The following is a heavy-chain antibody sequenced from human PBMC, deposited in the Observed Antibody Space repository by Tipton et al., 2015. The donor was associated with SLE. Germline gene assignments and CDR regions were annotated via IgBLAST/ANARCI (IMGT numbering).Heavy chain of an antibody. J-gene: IGHJ6*02. V-gene: IGHV3-23*01. Sequence: SLRLSCAASGFTFTGFAMSWVRQAPGRGLEWVSSISALGENTYYADSVKGRFTISRDNSKKWLYLQMDSLRAEDTALYYCAKCFSRVHYGMDVWGQGTTVTVSS. CDR2: ISALGENT. CDR3: AKCFSRVHYGMDV. CDR1: GFTFTGFA. D-gene: IGHD2/OR15-2a*01.